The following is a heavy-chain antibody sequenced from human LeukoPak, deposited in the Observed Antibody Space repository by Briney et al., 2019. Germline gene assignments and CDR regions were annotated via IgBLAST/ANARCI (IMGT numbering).Heavy chain of an antibody. D-gene: IGHD6-6*01. CDR2: ISGSGGST. J-gene: IGHJ4*02. CDR3: AKTAPYSSSPLAYFDY. Sequence: GGSLRLSCAASGFTFSSYAMSWVRQAPGKGLEWVSAISGSGGSTYYADSVKGRFTISRDNSKNTLYLQMNSLRAEDTAVYYCAKTAPYSSSPLAYFDYWGQGTLVTVSS. CDR1: GFTFSSYA. V-gene: IGHV3-23*01.